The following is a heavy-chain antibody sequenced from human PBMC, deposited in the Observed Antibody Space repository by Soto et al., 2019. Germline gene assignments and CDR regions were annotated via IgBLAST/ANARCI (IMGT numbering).Heavy chain of an antibody. Sequence: QVRLVQSGAEVKKPGASVKVSCKASGYTFTSYGISWVRQAPGQGLEWMGWISAYNGNTNYAQKLQGRVTMTTDTSTSTAYMELRSLRSDDTAVYYCARAYRDIVATGGGGYWGQGTLVTVSS. J-gene: IGHJ4*02. CDR1: GYTFTSYG. V-gene: IGHV1-18*01. CDR3: ARAYRDIVATGGGGY. CDR2: ISAYNGNT. D-gene: IGHD5-12*01.